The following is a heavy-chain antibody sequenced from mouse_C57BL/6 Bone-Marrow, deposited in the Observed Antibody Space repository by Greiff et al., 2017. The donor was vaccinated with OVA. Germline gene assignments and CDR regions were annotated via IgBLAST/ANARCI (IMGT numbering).Heavy chain of an antibody. CDR3: ARGYYGSSPYYAMDY. D-gene: IGHD1-1*01. J-gene: IGHJ4*01. CDR1: GYSFTGYF. CDR2: INPYNGDT. V-gene: IGHV1-20*01. Sequence: EVQLQQSGPELVKPGDSVKISCKASGYSFTGYFMNWVMQSHGKSLEWIGRINPYNGDTFYNQKFKGKATLTVDKSSSTAHMELRSLSSEDSAVYYCARGYYGSSPYYAMDYWGQGTSVTVSS.